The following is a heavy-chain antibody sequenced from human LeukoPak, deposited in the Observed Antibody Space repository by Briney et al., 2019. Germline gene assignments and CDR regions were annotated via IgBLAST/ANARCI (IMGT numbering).Heavy chain of an antibody. V-gene: IGHV3-66*01. CDR1: GFTVSSNY. CDR2: IFGGGST. J-gene: IGHJ6*02. D-gene: IGHD4-17*01. Sequence: GGSLRLSCAASGFTVSSNYMTWVRQAPGKGLEWVSVIFGGGSTYYADSVRGRFTISRDNSKNTLFLQVNSLRVEDTAVYYCARGMTTVGMDVWGQGTTVTVSS. CDR3: ARGMTTVGMDV.